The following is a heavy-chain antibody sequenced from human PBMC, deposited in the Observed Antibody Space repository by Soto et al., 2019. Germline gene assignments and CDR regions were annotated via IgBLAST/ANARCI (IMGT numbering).Heavy chain of an antibody. CDR1: GGSISSGAYY. CDR3: ARVVPAAIRRGGMDV. J-gene: IGHJ6*02. CDR2: IYYSGNT. Sequence: SETLSLTCTVSGGSISSGAYYWSWVRQHPGKGLEWIGYIYYSGNTYYNPSLKSRVTISVDTSKNQFSLKLSSVTAADTAVYYCARVVPAAIRRGGMDVWGQGTTVTVSS. D-gene: IGHD2-2*01. V-gene: IGHV4-31*03.